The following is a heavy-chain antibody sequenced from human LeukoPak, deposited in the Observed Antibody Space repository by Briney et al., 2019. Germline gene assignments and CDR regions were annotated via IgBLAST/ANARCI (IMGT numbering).Heavy chain of an antibody. J-gene: IGHJ5*02. CDR3: AALSAAAGTSNWFDP. CDR1: GGSFSGYY. D-gene: IGHD6-13*01. Sequence: SETLSLTCAVYGGSFSGYYWSWVRQPPGKGLEWIGEINHSGSTNYNPSLKSRVTISVDTSKNQFSLKLSSVTAADTAVYSCAALSAAAGTSNWFDPWGQGTLVTVSS. CDR2: INHSGST. V-gene: IGHV4-34*01.